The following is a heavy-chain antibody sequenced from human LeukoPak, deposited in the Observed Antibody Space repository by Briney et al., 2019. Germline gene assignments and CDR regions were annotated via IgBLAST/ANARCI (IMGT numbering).Heavy chain of an antibody. V-gene: IGHV3-30*18. CDR3: AKDRGGYSYGA. Sequence: GGSLRLSCAASGFNFSNHGMHWVRQAPGKGLEWVAVISYDGSNKYYADSVKGRFTISRDNSKNTLYLQMNSLRAEDTAVYYCAKDRGGYSYGAWGQGILVTVSS. CDR1: GFNFSNHG. D-gene: IGHD5-18*01. CDR2: ISYDGSNK. J-gene: IGHJ5*02.